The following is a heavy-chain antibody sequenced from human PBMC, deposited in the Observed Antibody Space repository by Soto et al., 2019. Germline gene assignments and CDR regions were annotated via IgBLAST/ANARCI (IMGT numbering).Heavy chain of an antibody. D-gene: IGHD3-22*01. V-gene: IGHV3-64D*08. CDR3: VKDLYDSSGVFDY. Sequence: GGSLRLSCSASGFTFSSYAMHWVRQALGKGLEYVSAISSNGGSTYYADSVKGRFTISRDNSKNTLYLQMSSLRAEDTAVYYCVKDLYDSSGVFDYWGQGTLVTVSS. CDR1: GFTFSSYA. CDR2: ISSNGGST. J-gene: IGHJ4*02.